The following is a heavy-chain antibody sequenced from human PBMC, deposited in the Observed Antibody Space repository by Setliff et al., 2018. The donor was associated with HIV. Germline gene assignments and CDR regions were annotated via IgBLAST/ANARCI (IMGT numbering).Heavy chain of an antibody. D-gene: IGHD3-22*01. V-gene: IGHV5-51*01. J-gene: IGHJ3*02. CDR3: ARHSHYDRSGYYYHKMPDDAFDI. Sequence: GEYLKISCKGSGYKFTGYWIGWARQMPGKSLEWMGIIYHGDPDTRYSPSFQGQVTISTDKSISTAFLQWSSLKASDTAMYYCARHSHYDRSGYYYHKMPDDAFDIWGLGTMVTVSS. CDR1: GYKFTGYW. CDR2: IYHGDPDT.